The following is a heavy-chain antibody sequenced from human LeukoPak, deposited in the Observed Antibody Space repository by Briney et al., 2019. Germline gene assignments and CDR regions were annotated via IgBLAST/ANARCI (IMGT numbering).Heavy chain of an antibody. CDR3: ANGRVYCISSSCYVGSLDY. CDR1: GFTFSSYW. V-gene: IGHV3-33*08. Sequence: PGGSLGLSCAASGFTFSSYWMTWVRQAPGKGLEWVAVIWYDGSNKYYADSVKGRFTISRDNSKNTLYLQMNSLRAEDTAVYYCANGRVYCISSSCYVGSLDYWGQGTLVTVSS. CDR2: IWYDGSNK. J-gene: IGHJ4*02. D-gene: IGHD2-2*01.